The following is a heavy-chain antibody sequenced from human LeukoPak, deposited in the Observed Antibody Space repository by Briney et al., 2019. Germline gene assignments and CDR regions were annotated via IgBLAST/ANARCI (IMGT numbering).Heavy chain of an antibody. V-gene: IGHV3-23*01. Sequence: GGSLRLSCAASGFTFSSYAMSWVRQAPGKGLEWVSAISGSGGSTYYADSVKGRFTISRDNSKNTLYLQMNSLRAGDTAVYYCAKVRGSYPDYFDYWGQGTLVTVSS. J-gene: IGHJ4*02. CDR2: ISGSGGST. D-gene: IGHD1-26*01. CDR3: AKVRGSYPDYFDY. CDR1: GFTFSSYA.